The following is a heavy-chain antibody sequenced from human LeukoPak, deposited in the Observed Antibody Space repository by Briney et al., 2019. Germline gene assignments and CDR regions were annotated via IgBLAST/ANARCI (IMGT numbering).Heavy chain of an antibody. Sequence: SGGSLRLSCAASGFMFSSNWMSWVRLAPGKGLEWVANIKEHGTETYYVDSVKGRFTISRDNAKNSLYLQMNSLRVEDTAVYYCAKEGRSLQTYWGQGTLVTVSS. CDR2: IKEHGTET. CDR3: AKEGRSLQTY. J-gene: IGHJ4*02. D-gene: IGHD5-24*01. V-gene: IGHV3-7*03. CDR1: GFMFSSNW.